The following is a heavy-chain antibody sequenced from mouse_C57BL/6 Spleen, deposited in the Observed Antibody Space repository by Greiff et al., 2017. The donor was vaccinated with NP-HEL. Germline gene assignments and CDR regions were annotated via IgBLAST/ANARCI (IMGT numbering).Heavy chain of an antibody. CDR3: ARREGRAWFAY. Sequence: QVQLQQPGAELVMPGASVKLSCKASGYTFTSYWMHWVKQRPGQGLEWIGEIDPSDSYTNYNQTFKGKSTLTVDKSSSTAYMQLSSLTSEDAAVYYCARREGRAWFAYWGQGTLVTVSA. CDR2: IDPSDSYT. J-gene: IGHJ3*01. CDR1: GYTFTSYW. D-gene: IGHD3-3*01. V-gene: IGHV1-69*01.